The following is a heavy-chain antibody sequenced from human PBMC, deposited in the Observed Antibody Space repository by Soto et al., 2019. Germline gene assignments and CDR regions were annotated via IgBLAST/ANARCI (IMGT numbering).Heavy chain of an antibody. CDR2: IYYSGST. J-gene: IGHJ4*02. V-gene: IGHV4-39*01. D-gene: IGHD3-9*01. CDR1: GGSISSSSYY. CDR3: ARCDILTGYSRGHPNDFDY. Sequence: SETLSLTCTVSGGSISSSSYYWGWIRQPPGKGLEWIGSIYYSGSTYYNPSLKSRVTISVDTSKNQFSLKLSSVTAADTAVYYCARCDILTGYSRGHPNDFDYWGQGTLVTVS.